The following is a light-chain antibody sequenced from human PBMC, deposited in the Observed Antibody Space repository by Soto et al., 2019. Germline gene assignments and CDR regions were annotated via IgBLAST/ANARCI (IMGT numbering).Light chain of an antibody. J-gene: IGKJ4*01. CDR1: QTVLYRSNNMNY. CDR3: QQYYSSPRT. CDR2: WAS. Sequence: DIVMTQSPDSLAVSLGERATINCKSSQTVLYRSNNMNYLSWYQQKLGQPPKLLIYWASTRESGVPDRFSGSGSGTDFTLTISSLQAEDLALYYCQQYYSSPRTFGGGTKVEIK. V-gene: IGKV4-1*01.